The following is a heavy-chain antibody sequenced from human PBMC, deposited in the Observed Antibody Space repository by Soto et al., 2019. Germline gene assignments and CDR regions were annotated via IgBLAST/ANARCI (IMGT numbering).Heavy chain of an antibody. Sequence: QVQLVQSGAELKEPGASVIVSCKASEYTFANHDINWVRQATGRGLEWMGWMNPNSGNAGYAQKFQGRVTMTRDTSIGTAYMELRNLRSDDTAVYYCARGWGRWPHEKPGDYWGQGTLVTVSS. CDR2: MNPNSGNA. D-gene: IGHD3-16*01. J-gene: IGHJ4*02. CDR3: ARGWGRWPHEKPGDY. CDR1: EYTFANHD. V-gene: IGHV1-8*01.